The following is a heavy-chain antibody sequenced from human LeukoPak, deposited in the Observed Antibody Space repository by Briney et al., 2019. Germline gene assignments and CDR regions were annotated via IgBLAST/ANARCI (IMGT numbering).Heavy chain of an antibody. J-gene: IGHJ4*02. D-gene: IGHD4-23*01. CDR1: GFTFSDHY. CDR3: ASLTNYGGNSGPIGY. CDR2: TRNKANSYTT. V-gene: IGHV3-72*01. Sequence: GGALRLSCAASGFTFSDHYIGWVRQAPGKGLEWVGRTRNKANSYTTEYAASVKGRFTISRDDSKNSLYLQMNSLKTEDTAVYYCASLTNYGGNSGPIGYWGQGTLVTVSS.